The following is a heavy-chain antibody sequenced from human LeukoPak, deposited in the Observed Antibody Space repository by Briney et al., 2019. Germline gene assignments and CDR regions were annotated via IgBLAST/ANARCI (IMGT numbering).Heavy chain of an antibody. D-gene: IGHD5-18*01. CDR2: IYYSKNT. J-gene: IGHJ4*02. CDR1: GGSISSSSYY. V-gene: IGHV4-39*01. Sequence: PSETLSLTCTVSGGSISSSSYYWGWIRQPPGKGLEWIGSIYYSKNTYYSPSLKSRVTISADTSKNQFSLTLGSVSATDTAVYYCVSPRGFSYGYFDYWGQGTLVTVSS. CDR3: VSPRGFSYGYFDY.